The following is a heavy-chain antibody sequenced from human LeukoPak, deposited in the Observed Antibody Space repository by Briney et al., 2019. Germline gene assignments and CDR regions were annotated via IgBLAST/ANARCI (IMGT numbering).Heavy chain of an antibody. J-gene: IGHJ3*02. D-gene: IGHD5-18*01. CDR2: IDPNSGGT. CDR3: ARDLYSYGYGDAFDI. CDR1: GYTFTGYY. V-gene: IGHV1-2*02. Sequence: GASVKVSCKASGYTFTGYYMHWVRQAPGQGLEWMGWIDPNSGGTIYAQKFQGRVTMTRDTSISTAYMELSRLRSDDTAVYYCARDLYSYGYGDAFDIWGQGTMVTVSS.